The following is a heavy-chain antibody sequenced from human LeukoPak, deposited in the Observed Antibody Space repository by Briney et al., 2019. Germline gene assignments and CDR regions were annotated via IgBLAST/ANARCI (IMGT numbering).Heavy chain of an antibody. CDR1: GFAFSTYS. J-gene: IGHJ6*01. Sequence: GGSLRLSCAASGFAFSTYSMSWVRRTPGKGLEWVSGISGSGDNTLYADSVKGRFTISRDNSKNTLYLEMNSLRAEDTAIYYCAKMKGHPLPKYYMDVWGQGTTVTVSS. CDR3: AKMKGHPLPKYYMDV. D-gene: IGHD1-26*01. V-gene: IGHV3-23*01. CDR2: ISGSGDNT.